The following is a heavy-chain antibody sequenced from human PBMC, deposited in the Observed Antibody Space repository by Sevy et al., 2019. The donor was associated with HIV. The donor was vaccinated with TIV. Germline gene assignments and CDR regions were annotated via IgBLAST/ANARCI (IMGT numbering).Heavy chain of an antibody. CDR2: TYYRSKWYN. D-gene: IGHD1-7*01. CDR1: GDSVSNNNAA. Sequence: SQTLSLTCAISGDSVSNNNAAWNWIRQSPSRRLEGLGRTYYRSKWYNDYAVSVKSRITINPDTSTNQFSLQLNSVTPDDTAVYYCAREDWNYGGDYYYGMDVWGQGTTVTVSS. CDR3: AREDWNYGGDYYYGMDV. V-gene: IGHV6-1*01. J-gene: IGHJ6*02.